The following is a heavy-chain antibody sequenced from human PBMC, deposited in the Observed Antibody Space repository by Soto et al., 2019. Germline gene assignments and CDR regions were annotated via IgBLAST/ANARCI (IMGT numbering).Heavy chain of an antibody. CDR3: AREGGSGSYSSYYYYGMDV. J-gene: IGHJ6*02. D-gene: IGHD3-10*01. CDR2: INPSGGST. Sequence: VASVKVSCKASGYTFTSYYMHWVRQAPGQGLEWMGIINPSGGSTSYAQKFQGRVTMTRDTSTSTVYMELSSLRSEDTAVYYCAREGGSGSYSSYYYYGMDVWGQGTTVTVS. CDR1: GYTFTSYY. V-gene: IGHV1-46*01.